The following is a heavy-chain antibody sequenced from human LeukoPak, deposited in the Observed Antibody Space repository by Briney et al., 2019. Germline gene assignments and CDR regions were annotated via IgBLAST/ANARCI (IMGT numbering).Heavy chain of an antibody. V-gene: IGHV4-59*08. CDR3: ARGYYGSGTYRCFDP. Sequence: SETLSLTCTVSGVSISSYYWSWIRQPPGKGLEWVGNIYYSGSTNYNPSLKSRVAISVDTSKNQFSLNLSSVTAADTAVYYCARGYYGSGTYRCFDPWGQGTLVTVSS. CDR1: GVSISSYY. D-gene: IGHD3-10*01. J-gene: IGHJ5*02. CDR2: IYYSGST.